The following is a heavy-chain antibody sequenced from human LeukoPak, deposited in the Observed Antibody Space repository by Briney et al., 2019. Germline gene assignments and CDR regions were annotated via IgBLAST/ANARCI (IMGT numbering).Heavy chain of an antibody. V-gene: IGHV4-59*12. D-gene: IGHD1-1*01. CDR2: IHDSGST. Sequence: PSETLSLTCTVSGGSISNYYWSWIRQSPEKGLEWIGYIHDSGSTNYNPSLKSRVTISVDTSKNQFSLKLSSVTAADTAVYYCARDDVDNALDHWGQGTPVTVSS. J-gene: IGHJ4*02. CDR3: ARDDVDNALDH. CDR1: GGSISNYY.